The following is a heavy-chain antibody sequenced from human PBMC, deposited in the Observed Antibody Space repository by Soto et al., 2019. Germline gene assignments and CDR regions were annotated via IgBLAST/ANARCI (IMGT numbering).Heavy chain of an antibody. V-gene: IGHV5-51*01. D-gene: IGHD3-22*01. CDR2: IYPGDSDT. Sequence: PGESLKISCKTSGYSFTSFWIGWVRQMPGKGLEWMGIIYPGDSDTRYSPSFQGQVTISADRSTSTVFLQWASLKASDTAVYFCARKDKSGYFNWFDPWGQGTLVTVSS. CDR1: GYSFTSFW. CDR3: ARKDKSGYFNWFDP. J-gene: IGHJ5*02.